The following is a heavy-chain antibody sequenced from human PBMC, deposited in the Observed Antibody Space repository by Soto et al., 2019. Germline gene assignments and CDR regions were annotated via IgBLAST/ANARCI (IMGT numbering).Heavy chain of an antibody. CDR2: INYSGST. CDR1: GGSFSSYY. D-gene: IGHD2-15*01. Sequence: WETLSLTCAVSGGSFSSYYWTWIRQPPGKGLEYIGEINYSGSTNYNPSLKSRVTISVDTSKKQFSLRLNSVTAADTAVYYCARVRNGGLNGVDVWGLGTTVTVSS. V-gene: IGHV4-34*01. J-gene: IGHJ6*02. CDR3: ARVRNGGLNGVDV.